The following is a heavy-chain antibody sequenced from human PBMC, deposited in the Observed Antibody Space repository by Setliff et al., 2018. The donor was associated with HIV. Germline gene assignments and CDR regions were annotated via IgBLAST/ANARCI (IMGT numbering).Heavy chain of an antibody. D-gene: IGHD1-1*01. CDR1: GGSINSHY. CDR2: IFYSGST. CDR3: ARRGSTTTSWREFDY. V-gene: IGHV4-59*08. J-gene: IGHJ4*02. Sequence: SETLSLTCTVSGGSINSHYWSWIRQPPGKGLEWIGYIFYSGSTNYNPSLKSRVTLSVDTSKNHFSLKLNSVTAADTAVYYCARRGSTTTSWREFDYWGQGTLVTVSS.